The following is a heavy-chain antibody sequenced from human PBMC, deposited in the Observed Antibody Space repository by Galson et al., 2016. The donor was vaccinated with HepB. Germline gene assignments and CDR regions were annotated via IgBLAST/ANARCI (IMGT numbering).Heavy chain of an antibody. V-gene: IGHV3-23*01. CDR1: GFTFSSYA. Sequence: SLRLSCAASGFTFSSYAMSWVRQDPGKGLEWVSAISTSGGSTYYADSVQGRFTISRDNSKNTLYLQVHSLRVEDTAVDYCAKVVGTATYGYLPYWGQGTLVSVSS. CDR2: ISTSGGST. J-gene: IGHJ1*01. CDR3: AKVVGTATYGYLPY. D-gene: IGHD1-26*01.